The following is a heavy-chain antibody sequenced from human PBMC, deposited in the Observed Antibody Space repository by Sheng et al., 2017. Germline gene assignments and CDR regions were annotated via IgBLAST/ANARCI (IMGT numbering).Heavy chain of an antibody. CDR2: IYHSGST. CDR3: ARGRGYNYAFDP. D-gene: IGHD5-18*01. Sequence: QVQLQESGPGLVKPSETLSLTCAVSGASISSSSWWSWVRQPPGKGLEWIGEIYHSGSTNYNPSLKSRVTMSVDKSKSQFSLKLNSVTAADTAVYYCARGRGYNYAFDPWGQGTLVTVSS. J-gene: IGHJ5*02. CDR1: GASISSSSW. V-gene: IGHV4-4*02.